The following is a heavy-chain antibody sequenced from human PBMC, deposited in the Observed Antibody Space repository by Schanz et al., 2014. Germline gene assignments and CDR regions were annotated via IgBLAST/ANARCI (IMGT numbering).Heavy chain of an antibody. CDR3: AKIERNED. V-gene: IGHV3-23*04. CDR1: GFTFSSYS. CDR2: IGTSGGT. J-gene: IGHJ4*02. Sequence: VQLVESGGGLVQPGGSLRLSCTASGFTFSSYSMNWVRQAPGKGLEWVSTIGTSGGTNYAESVKGRFTISRDNSKNTLYLQMNSLRAEDTAVYFCAKIERNEDWGQGTLVTVSS. D-gene: IGHD1-1*01.